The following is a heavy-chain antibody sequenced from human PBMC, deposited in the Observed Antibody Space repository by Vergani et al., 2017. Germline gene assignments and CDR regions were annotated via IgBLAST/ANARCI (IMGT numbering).Heavy chain of an antibody. CDR3: AKDSRIAAAGTSYYYGMDV. D-gene: IGHD6-13*01. V-gene: IGHV3-30*18. J-gene: IGHJ6*02. CDR2: ISYDGSNK. Sequence: VQLVESGGGVVQPGRSLRLSCAASGFTFSSYGMHWVRQAPGKGLEWVAVISYDGSNKYYADSVKGRFTISRDNSKNTLYLQMNSLRAEDTAVYYCAKDSRIAAAGTSYYYGMDVWGQGTTVTVSS. CDR1: GFTFSSYG.